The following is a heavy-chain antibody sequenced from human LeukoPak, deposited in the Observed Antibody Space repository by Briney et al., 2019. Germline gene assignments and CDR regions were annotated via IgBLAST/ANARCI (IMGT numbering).Heavy chain of an antibody. CDR1: GDSVSSNSAA. CDR2: TYYRSKWYN. CDR3: ATSTAPGTDAFDI. Sequence: SQTLSLTCAISGDSVSSNSAAWNWIRQSPSRGLEWLGRTYYRSKWYNHYAVSVESRIIINPDTSKNQFSLQLNSVTPDDTAVYYCATSTAPGTDAFDIWGQGTMVTVSS. J-gene: IGHJ3*02. D-gene: IGHD6-13*01. V-gene: IGHV6-1*01.